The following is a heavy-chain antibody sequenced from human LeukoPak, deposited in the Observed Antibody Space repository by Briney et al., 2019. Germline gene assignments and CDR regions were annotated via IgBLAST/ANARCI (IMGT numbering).Heavy chain of an antibody. V-gene: IGHV3-66*01. Sequence: PGGSLRLSCAASGFTFTNAWMSWVRQAPGKGLEWVSVIYSGGSTYYADSVKGRFTISRDISKNTLYLQMNSLRAEDTAVYYCARGPTVQEDLDYWGQGTLVTVSS. J-gene: IGHJ4*02. CDR3: ARGPTVQEDLDY. CDR2: IYSGGST. CDR1: GFTFTNAW.